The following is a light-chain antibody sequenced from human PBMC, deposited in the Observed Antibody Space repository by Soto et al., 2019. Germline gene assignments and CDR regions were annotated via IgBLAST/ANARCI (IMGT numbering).Light chain of an antibody. CDR3: QYYGSSSWT. J-gene: IGKJ1*01. V-gene: IGKV3-20*01. CDR2: GAS. CDR1: QSVSSGY. Sequence: EFVLTQSPGTLSLSPGERATLSCRASQSVSSGYLAWYQQKPGQAPRLLIYGASSRATGIPDRFSDSGSGTDFTLTISRLEPEDFAVYYCQYYGSSSWTFGQGTKVDIK.